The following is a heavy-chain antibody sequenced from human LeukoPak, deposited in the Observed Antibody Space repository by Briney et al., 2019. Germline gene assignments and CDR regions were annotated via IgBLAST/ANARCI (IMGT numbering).Heavy chain of an antibody. CDR1: GGSISSYY. D-gene: IGHD3-10*01. J-gene: IGHJ4*02. CDR3: ARSELLWFGGVNSGFDF. Sequence: SETLSLTCTVSGGSISSYYWSWIRQPPGKGLEWIGYIYYSGSTNYNPSLKSRVSISLDTSKKQFSLKLSSVTAADTAVYYCARSELLWFGGVNSGFDFWGQGTLVTVSS. V-gene: IGHV4-59*01. CDR2: IYYSGST.